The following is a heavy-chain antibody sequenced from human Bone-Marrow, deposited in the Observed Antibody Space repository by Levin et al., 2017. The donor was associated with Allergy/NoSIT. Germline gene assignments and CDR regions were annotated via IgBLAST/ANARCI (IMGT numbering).Heavy chain of an antibody. Sequence: LSLPCAASGFSFSRHAMHWVRQAPGKGLEWVAFILYDGRNKYYADSVKGRFTISRDNSKNTLYLQMNSLRAEDTAVYYCARDIGEWELLLSAFDIWGQGTMVTVSS. V-gene: IGHV3-30*04. CDR2: ILYDGRNK. D-gene: IGHD1-26*01. CDR1: GFSFSRHA. J-gene: IGHJ3*02. CDR3: ARDIGEWELLLSAFDI.